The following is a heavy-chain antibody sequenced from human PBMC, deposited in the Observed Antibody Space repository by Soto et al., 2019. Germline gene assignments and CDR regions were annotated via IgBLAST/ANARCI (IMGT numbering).Heavy chain of an antibody. J-gene: IGHJ5*02. Sequence: GGSLRLSCAASGFTFSDYYMSWIRQAPGKGLEWVSYISSSGSTIYYADSVKGRFTISRDNAKNSLYLQMNSLRAEDTAVYYCARPGPYYYGSGSYSWFDPWGQGTLVTVSS. CDR2: ISSSGSTI. D-gene: IGHD3-10*01. V-gene: IGHV3-11*01. CDR3: ARPGPYYYGSGSYSWFDP. CDR1: GFTFSDYY.